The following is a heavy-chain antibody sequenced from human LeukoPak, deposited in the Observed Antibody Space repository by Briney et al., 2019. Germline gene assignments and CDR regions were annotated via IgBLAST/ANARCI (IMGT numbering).Heavy chain of an antibody. CDR2: INPNSGGT. CDR3: ARDHSSSWYLNWFDP. D-gene: IGHD6-13*01. J-gene: IGHJ5*02. Sequence: VASVKVSCKASGYTFTSYGISWVRQAPGQGLEWMGWINPNSGGTNYAQKFQGRVTMTRDTSISTAYMELSRLRSDDTAVYYCARDHSSSWYLNWFDPWGQGTLVTVSS. V-gene: IGHV1-2*02. CDR1: GYTFTSYG.